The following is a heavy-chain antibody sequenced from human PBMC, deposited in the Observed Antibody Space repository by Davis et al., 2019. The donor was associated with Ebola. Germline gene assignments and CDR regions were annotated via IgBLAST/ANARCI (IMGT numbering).Heavy chain of an antibody. D-gene: IGHD4-17*01. CDR2: IIPILGIA. CDR1: GGTFSSYA. V-gene: IGHV1-69*04. J-gene: IGHJ6*02. CDR3: ARGSRETTFLGGAHYYYYYGMDV. Sequence: AASVKVSCKASGGTFSSYAISWVRQAPGQGLEWMGRIIPILGIANYAQKFQGRVTITADKSTSTAYMELTSLRPDDTAVYYCARGSRETTFLGGAHYYYYYGMDVWGHGTTVTVSS.